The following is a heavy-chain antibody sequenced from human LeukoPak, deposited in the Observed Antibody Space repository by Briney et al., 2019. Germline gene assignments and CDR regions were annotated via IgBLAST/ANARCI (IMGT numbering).Heavy chain of an antibody. CDR1: SDSISSYY. D-gene: IGHD2-21*02. CDR3: ARGGAGNCGGACYFNWLDP. J-gene: IGHJ5*02. Sequence: SETLSLTCTVSSDSISSYYWSWIRQPPGKGLEWIGYIYYSGSTKDNPSLKSRVTTSVDTSKNQFSLKLNSVPAAETAVYYCARGGAGNCGGACYFNWLDPWGQGTLVTVSS. CDR2: IYYSGST. V-gene: IGHV4-59*01.